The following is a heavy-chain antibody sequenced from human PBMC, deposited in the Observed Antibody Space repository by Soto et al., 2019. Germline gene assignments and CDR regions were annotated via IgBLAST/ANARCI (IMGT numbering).Heavy chain of an antibody. V-gene: IGHV5-51*01. Sequence: GESLKISCQCSGYTFSNFWIGWVRQLPGRGLEWMGIIYPGDQETRYSPSFHGKVTISADKSINTAYLQWNSLEASDTAFYYCARSPRSSPYFDYWGQGALVTVSS. D-gene: IGHD6-13*01. CDR1: GYTFSNFW. J-gene: IGHJ4*02. CDR3: ARSPRSSPYFDY. CDR2: IYPGDQET.